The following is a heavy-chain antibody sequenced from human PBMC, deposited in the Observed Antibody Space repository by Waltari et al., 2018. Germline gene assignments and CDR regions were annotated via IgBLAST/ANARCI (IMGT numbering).Heavy chain of an antibody. CDR1: EFTFSLYW. D-gene: IGHD4-17*01. V-gene: IGHV3-74*01. CDR2: SNRAGSSI. J-gene: IGHJ2*01. Sequence: EVQLVESGGGLVQPGGSLRLSCEASEFTFSLYWMHWVRQVPGKGLEWVLSSNRAGSSISYADSVNGRLTISKDNARNTVYLQMNSLRAEDTAIYYCARGARRTSQTTGWWYFDLWGRGTLLTVSS. CDR3: ARGARRTSQTTGWWYFDL.